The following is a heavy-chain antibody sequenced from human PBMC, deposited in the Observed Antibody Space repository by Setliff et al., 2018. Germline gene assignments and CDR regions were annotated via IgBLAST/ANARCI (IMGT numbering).Heavy chain of an antibody. V-gene: IGHV4-59*02. D-gene: IGHD5-12*01. CDR3: AAVVATSLNYVDN. CDR1: GGSVRGYY. J-gene: IGHJ4*02. Sequence: SSETLSLTCTVSGGSVRGYYWSWIRQPPGKGLEWIGYIYYSGSTYYNPSLKSRVTMSVDTSKSQFSLKLSSVTAADTAVYYCAAVVATSLNYVDNWGQGTLVTVSS. CDR2: IYYSGST.